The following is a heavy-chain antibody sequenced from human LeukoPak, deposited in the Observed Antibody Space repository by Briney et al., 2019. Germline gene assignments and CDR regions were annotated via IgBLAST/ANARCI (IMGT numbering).Heavy chain of an antibody. J-gene: IGHJ4*02. CDR1: GGSISSGSYY. CDR2: IYTSGST. Sequence: SQTLSLTCTVSGGSISSGSYYWSWIRQPAGKGLEWIGRIYTSGSTNYNPSLKSRVTISVDTSKNQFSLKLSSVTAADTAVYYCARDSLGDYVWGSYRHDFDYWGQGTLVTVSS. D-gene: IGHD3-16*02. V-gene: IGHV4-61*02. CDR3: ARDSLGDYVWGSYRHDFDY.